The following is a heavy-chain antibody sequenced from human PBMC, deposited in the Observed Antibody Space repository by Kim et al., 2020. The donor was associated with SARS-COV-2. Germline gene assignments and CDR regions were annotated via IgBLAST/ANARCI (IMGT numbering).Heavy chain of an antibody. CDR3: ARYSGSYYFDY. CDR2: T. V-gene: IGHV4-34*01. D-gene: IGHD1-26*01. Sequence: TNSNPSLKSRVTISVDTSKNQFSLKLSSVTAADTAVYYCARYSGSYYFDYWGQGTLVTVSS. J-gene: IGHJ4*02.